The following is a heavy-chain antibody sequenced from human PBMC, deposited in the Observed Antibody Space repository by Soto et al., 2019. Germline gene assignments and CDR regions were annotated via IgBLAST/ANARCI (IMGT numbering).Heavy chain of an antibody. CDR2: IYYSGNT. Sequence: KTSETLSLTCTVSGGSISSRSFYWDWIRQPPGKGLEWIGSIYYSGNTYYNPSLKSRVTISVDTSKNQFSLKLSSVTAADTAVYYCATPLGPDYSLSLAGDAMDVWGPGTTVTVSS. CDR1: GGSISSRSFY. CDR3: ATPLGPDYSLSLAGDAMDV. V-gene: IGHV4-39*01. D-gene: IGHD4-4*01. J-gene: IGHJ6*02.